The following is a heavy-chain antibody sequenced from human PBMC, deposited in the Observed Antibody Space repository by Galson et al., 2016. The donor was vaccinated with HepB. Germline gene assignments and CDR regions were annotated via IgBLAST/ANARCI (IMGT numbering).Heavy chain of an antibody. CDR3: AGVDCSREFDC. Sequence: SLRLSCAASGFTFSSYGMHWVRQAPGKGLEWVAVISYDGSNKYYADSVKGRATISRDNSKNTLCLQMHSLRPEDTAVYYCAGVDCSREFDCWGQGTLVTVSS. J-gene: IGHJ4*02. CDR2: ISYDGSNK. D-gene: IGHD2-2*01. V-gene: IGHV3-30*03. CDR1: GFTFSSYG.